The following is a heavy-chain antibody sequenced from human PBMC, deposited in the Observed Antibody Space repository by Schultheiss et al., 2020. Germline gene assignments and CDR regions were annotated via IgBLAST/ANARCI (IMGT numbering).Heavy chain of an antibody. D-gene: IGHD6-6*01. CDR2: IYHSGST. CDR3: ARASNGAARRWFDP. CDR1: GGSISSTNW. J-gene: IGHJ5*02. V-gene: IGHV4-4*02. Sequence: SETLSLTCTVSGGSISSTNWWSWVRQPPGKGLEWIGEIYHSGSTNYNPSLKSRVTISVDTSKNQFSLKLSSVTAADTAVYYCARASNGAARRWFDPWGQGTLVTVSS.